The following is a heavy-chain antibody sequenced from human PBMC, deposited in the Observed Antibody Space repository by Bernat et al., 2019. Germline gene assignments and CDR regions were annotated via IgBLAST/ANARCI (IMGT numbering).Heavy chain of an antibody. Sequence: VQLVESGGDLVQPGGSLRLSCATSGFTFSSFSMNRVRQAPGKGLAWVSYISSSGNTIYYADSVQGRFTISRDNAKNSLYLQMHSLRDEDTSVYYCARGSNGIPAAVDYWGQGTLVTVSS. J-gene: IGHJ4*02. CDR1: GFTFSSFS. CDR2: ISSSGNTI. CDR3: ARGSNGIPAAVDY. D-gene: IGHD6-13*01. V-gene: IGHV3-48*02.